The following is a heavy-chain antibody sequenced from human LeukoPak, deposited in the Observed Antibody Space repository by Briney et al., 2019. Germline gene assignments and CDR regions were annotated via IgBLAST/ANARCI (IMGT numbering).Heavy chain of an antibody. J-gene: IGHJ3*02. D-gene: IGHD6-19*01. V-gene: IGHV1-18*01. Sequence: ASVKVSCKSSGYTFTTYGISWMRQAPGQGLGWMGWISPYNGNTKYAQKLQGRVTMTTDTSTNTAYMGLRSLRSDDTAVYYCAREAPVAAGSDAFDIWGQGTMVTVSS. CDR3: AREAPVAAGSDAFDI. CDR2: ISPYNGNT. CDR1: GYTFTTYG.